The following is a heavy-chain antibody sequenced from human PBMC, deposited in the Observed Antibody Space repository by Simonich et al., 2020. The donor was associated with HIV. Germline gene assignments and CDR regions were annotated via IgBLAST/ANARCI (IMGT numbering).Heavy chain of an antibody. D-gene: IGHD5-12*01. CDR2: GAPQSGAR. V-gene: IGHV1-69-2*01. Sequence: EVQLVQSGAEVKKPGATVKISCKVSGYTFTDYDMHWVQQAPGKGLEWVGLGAPQSGARIYAEKCQGRVTITADTSRDTAYMELSSLRSEDTAVYYCATEVGLKGHGYKQSAYWGQGTLVTVSS. CDR1: GYTFTDYD. J-gene: IGHJ4*02. CDR3: ATEVGLKGHGYKQSAY.